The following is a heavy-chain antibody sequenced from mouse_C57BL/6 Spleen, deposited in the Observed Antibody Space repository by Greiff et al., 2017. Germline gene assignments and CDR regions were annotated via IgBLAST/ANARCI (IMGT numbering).Heavy chain of an antibody. D-gene: IGHD2-4*01. CDR3: ARAEIYYDYGYYFDY. CDR2: ISDGGSYT. J-gene: IGHJ2*01. V-gene: IGHV5-4*03. CDR1: GFTFSSYA. Sequence: EVKLEESGGGLVKPGGSLKLSCAASGFTFSSYAMSWVRQTPEKRLEWVATISDGGSYTYYPDNVKGRFTISRDNAKNNLYLQMSHLKSEDTAMYYCARAEIYYDYGYYFDYWGQGTTLTVSS.